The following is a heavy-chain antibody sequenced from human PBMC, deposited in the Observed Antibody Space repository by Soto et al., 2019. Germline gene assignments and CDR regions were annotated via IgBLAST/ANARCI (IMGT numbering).Heavy chain of an antibody. Sequence: SETLSLTCTVSGGSISSYYWSWIRQPPGKGLEWIGYIYYSGSTNYNPSLKSRVTISVDTSKNQFSLKLSSVTAADTAVYYCASGSKYYDFWSGDYYYYYMDVWGKGTTVTV. D-gene: IGHD3-3*01. CDR2: IYYSGST. CDR3: ASGSKYYDFWSGDYYYYYMDV. CDR1: GGSISSYY. J-gene: IGHJ6*03. V-gene: IGHV4-59*01.